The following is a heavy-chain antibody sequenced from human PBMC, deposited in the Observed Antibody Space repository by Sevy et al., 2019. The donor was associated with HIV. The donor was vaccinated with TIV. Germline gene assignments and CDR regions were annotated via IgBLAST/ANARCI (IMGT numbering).Heavy chain of an antibody. CDR1: GYTFTGYY. Sequence: ASVKVSCKASGYTFTGYYMHWVRQAPGQGLEWMGWINPNSGGTNYAQKFQGRVTMTRDTSISTAYMELNRLRSDDTAVYYCAREWLAATPPRYFDYWGQGTLVTVSS. CDR2: INPNSGGT. D-gene: IGHD2-15*01. V-gene: IGHV1-2*02. CDR3: AREWLAATPPRYFDY. J-gene: IGHJ4*02.